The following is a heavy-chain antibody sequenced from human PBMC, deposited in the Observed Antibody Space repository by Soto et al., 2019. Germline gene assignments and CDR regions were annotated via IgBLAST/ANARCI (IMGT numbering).Heavy chain of an antibody. Sequence: PSETLSLTCTFSVVSVSSGSYYWSWIRQPPGKGLEWIGYIYYSGSTNYNPSLKSRVTISVDTSKNQFSLKLSSVTAADTAVYYCARYRPAFEYWGQGTLVSVSS. V-gene: IGHV4-61*01. CDR2: IYYSGST. J-gene: IGHJ4*02. CDR3: ARYRPAFEY. CDR1: VVSVSSGSYY.